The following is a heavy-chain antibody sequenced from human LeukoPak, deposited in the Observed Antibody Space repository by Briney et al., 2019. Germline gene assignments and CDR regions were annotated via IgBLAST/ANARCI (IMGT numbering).Heavy chain of an antibody. D-gene: IGHD3-22*01. CDR1: GFTFSSYS. Sequence: GGSLRLSCAASGFTFSSYSMNWVRQAPGKGLEWVSYISSSSSTIYYADSVEGRFTISRDNAKNSLYLQMNSLRAEDTAVYYCARDIRTMIVVVITPDGMDVWGQGTTVTVSS. CDR3: ARDIRTMIVVVITPDGMDV. V-gene: IGHV3-48*04. J-gene: IGHJ6*02. CDR2: ISSSSSTI.